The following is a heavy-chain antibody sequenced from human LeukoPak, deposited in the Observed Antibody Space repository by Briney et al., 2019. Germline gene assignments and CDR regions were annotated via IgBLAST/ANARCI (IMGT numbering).Heavy chain of an antibody. V-gene: IGHV3-30*04. CDR3: ARDGGDYYGSGSPIDY. CDR1: GFTFSSYA. D-gene: IGHD3-10*01. CDR2: ISYDGSNK. Sequence: GGSLRLSCAASGFTFSSYAMHWVRQAPGKGLEWVAVISYDGSNKYYADSVKGRFTISRDNSKNTLYLQMNSLRAEDTAVYYCARDGGDYYGSGSPIDYWGQGTLVTVSS. J-gene: IGHJ4*02.